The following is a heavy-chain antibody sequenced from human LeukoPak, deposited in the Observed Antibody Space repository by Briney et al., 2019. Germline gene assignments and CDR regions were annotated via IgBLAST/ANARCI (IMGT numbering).Heavy chain of an antibody. J-gene: IGHJ5*02. Sequence: GASVKVSCKASGYTFTGYYMHWVRQAPGQGLEWMGWINPNSGGTNYAQKFQGRVTMTRDTSISTAYMELSRLRSDDTAVYYCARFSRTPELRYFEKEEDWFDPWGQGTLVTVSS. CDR3: ARFSRTPELRYFEKEEDWFDP. D-gene: IGHD3-9*01. CDR2: INPNSGGT. V-gene: IGHV1-2*02. CDR1: GYTFTGYY.